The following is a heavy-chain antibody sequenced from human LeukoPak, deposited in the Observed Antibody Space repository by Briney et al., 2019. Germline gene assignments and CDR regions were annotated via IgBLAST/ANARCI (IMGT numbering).Heavy chain of an antibody. D-gene: IGHD3-22*01. Sequence: ASGTAACLLSTRTLNQIALGWVRQAPGGGPGWVGGSDPEEGKTTYAQKFQGRVTMTEDASTETAYMELSSLRTDDAAVYFCVTMQQDFFDSRGPFDFWGQGSLVTVSS. CDR1: TRTLNQIA. CDR2: SDPEEGKT. CDR3: VTMQQDFFDSRGPFDF. V-gene: IGHV1-24*01. J-gene: IGHJ4*02.